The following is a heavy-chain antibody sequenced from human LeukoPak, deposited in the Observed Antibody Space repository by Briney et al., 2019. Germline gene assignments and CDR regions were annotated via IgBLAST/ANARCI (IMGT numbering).Heavy chain of an antibody. J-gene: IGHJ6*03. Sequence: GGSLRLSCAASGFTFSSYDMHWVRQATGKGLEWVSAIGTAGDTYYPGSVKGRFTISRDNSKNTLYLQMNSLRAEDTAVYYCAKDLTGPYYYYYMDVWGKGTTVTVSS. V-gene: IGHV3-13*01. CDR1: GFTFSSYD. CDR3: AKDLTGPYYYYYMDV. CDR2: IGTAGDT. D-gene: IGHD3-9*01.